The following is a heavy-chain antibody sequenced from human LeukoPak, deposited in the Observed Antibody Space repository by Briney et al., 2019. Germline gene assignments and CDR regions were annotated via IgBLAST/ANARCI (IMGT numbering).Heavy chain of an antibody. CDR2: IYTSGST. J-gene: IGHJ4*02. V-gene: IGHV4-4*07. Sequence: SETLSLTCTVSGRFISSYYWSWIRQPAGKGLEWIGSIYTSGSTNYNPSLKSRVTMSVDTSKNQFSLKLSSVTAADTAVYYCAREVDGSGSYYEAYFDYWGQGTLVTVSS. CDR3: AREVDGSGSYYEAYFDY. CDR1: GRFISSYY. D-gene: IGHD3-10*01.